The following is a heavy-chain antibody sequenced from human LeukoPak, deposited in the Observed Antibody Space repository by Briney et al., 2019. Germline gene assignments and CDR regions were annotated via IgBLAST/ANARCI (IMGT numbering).Heavy chain of an antibody. Sequence: GSLRLSCAASGFTLSSYAMSWVRQAPGKGLEWVPAISGSGGSTYYADSVKGRFTISRDSSKNTLYLQMNSLRAEDTAVYYCAKGPYGRNFDWLYTFDYWGQGTLVTVSS. J-gene: IGHJ4*02. V-gene: IGHV3-23*01. CDR2: ISGSGGST. CDR1: GFTLSSYA. D-gene: IGHD3-9*01. CDR3: AKGPYGRNFDWLYTFDY.